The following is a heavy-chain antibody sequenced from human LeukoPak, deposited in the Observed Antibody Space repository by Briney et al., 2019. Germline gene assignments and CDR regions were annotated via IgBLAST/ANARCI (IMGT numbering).Heavy chain of an antibody. D-gene: IGHD6-13*01. V-gene: IGHV3-74*01. Sequence: GGSLRLSCAAPGFSFSNYWMHWVRPAPGKGLVWVSHINYDGSRTTYADSVKGRFTISRDNAKSTLYVQMNSLRAEDTALYYCARGDRYSSSPTFDIWGQGTMVTVSS. CDR2: INYDGSRT. J-gene: IGHJ3*02. CDR1: GFSFSNYW. CDR3: ARGDRYSSSPTFDI.